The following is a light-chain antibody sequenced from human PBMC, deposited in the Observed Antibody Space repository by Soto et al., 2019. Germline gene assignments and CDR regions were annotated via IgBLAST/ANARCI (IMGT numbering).Light chain of an antibody. CDR1: QNVSSSY. V-gene: IGKV3-20*01. CDR2: GAF. Sequence: VLTQGLGTLSLSTGERATLSCRASQNVSSSYLAWYQQKPGQAPRLLIYGAFKRATGIPDRFSGSGSGTDFTLTISRMEPEDFAVYCCQQYGSSPRTFGQGTVVDVK. CDR3: QQYGSSPRT. J-gene: IGKJ1*01.